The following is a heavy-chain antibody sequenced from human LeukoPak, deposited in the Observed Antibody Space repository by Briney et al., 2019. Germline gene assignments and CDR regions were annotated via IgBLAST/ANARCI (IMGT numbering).Heavy chain of an antibody. V-gene: IGHV4-34*01. D-gene: IGHD3-9*01. Sequence: PSETPSLTCAVYGVSFSGYYWSWIRQPPGKGLEWIGEINHSGSTNYNPSLKSRVTISVDTSKNQFSLKLSSVTAADTAVYYCARGAHVLRYFDWSAGVTEYFQHWGQGTLVTVSS. CDR2: INHSGST. J-gene: IGHJ1*01. CDR3: ARGAHVLRYFDWSAGVTEYFQH. CDR1: GVSFSGYY.